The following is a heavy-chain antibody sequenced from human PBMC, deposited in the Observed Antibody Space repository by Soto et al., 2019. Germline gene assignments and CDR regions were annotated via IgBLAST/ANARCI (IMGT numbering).Heavy chain of an antibody. D-gene: IGHD3-3*01. CDR3: AREESEGFHY. Sequence: GGSLRLSCAASGFTFSTYSMNWVRQAPGKGLEWVSSIGSRSTSIYYADSAKGRFTISRDNAKNSLYLQMNGLRAEDTAVYYCAREESEGFHYWGQGTLVTVSS. V-gene: IGHV3-21*01. J-gene: IGHJ4*02. CDR2: IGSRSTSI. CDR1: GFTFSTYS.